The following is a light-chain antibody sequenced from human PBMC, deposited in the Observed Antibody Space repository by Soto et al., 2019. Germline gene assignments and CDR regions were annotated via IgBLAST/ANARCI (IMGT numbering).Light chain of an antibody. CDR3: SSYTSTTLV. J-gene: IGLJ2*01. V-gene: IGLV2-14*01. CDR1: SSDVGGSNH. CDR2: GVS. Sequence: QSALTQPASVSGSPGQSITISCTGTSSDVGGSNHVSWYQQHPGKAPKLMIYGVSNRPSGISNRVSGPKSGNTASLTISGLQAEDEADYYCSSYTSTTLVFGGGTKVTVL.